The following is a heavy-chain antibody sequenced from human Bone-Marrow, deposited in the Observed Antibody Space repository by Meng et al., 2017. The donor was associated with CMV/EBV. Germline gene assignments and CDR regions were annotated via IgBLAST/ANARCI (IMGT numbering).Heavy chain of an antibody. D-gene: IGHD3-16*02. V-gene: IGHV6-1*01. Sequence: SETLSLTCAISGDSVSSDSGAWNWIRQSPSRGLEWLGRTYYRSQWKTDYAVSVKSRMTIKSDTSKNQFSLQLNSVTPEDTAVYYCARAPSGSYPDYWGQGTLVTVPQ. CDR3: ARAPSGSYPDY. CDR2: TYYRSQWKT. J-gene: IGHJ4*02. CDR1: GDSVSSDSGA.